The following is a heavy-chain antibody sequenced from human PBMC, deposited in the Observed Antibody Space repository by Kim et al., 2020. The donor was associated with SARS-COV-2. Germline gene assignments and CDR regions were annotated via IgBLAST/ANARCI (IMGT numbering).Heavy chain of an antibody. CDR3: ARLLEVVKPFDP. CDR1: GYSFSTYW. Sequence: GESLKISCKGSGYSFSTYWIGWVRQMPGKGPEWMGIIYPGDSDTRYSPSFQGQVTISVDKSISTAYLQWSSLKASDTAMYYCARLLEVVKPFDPWGQGTLVTVSS. J-gene: IGHJ5*02. V-gene: IGHV5-51*01. CDR2: IYPGDSDT. D-gene: IGHD2-15*01.